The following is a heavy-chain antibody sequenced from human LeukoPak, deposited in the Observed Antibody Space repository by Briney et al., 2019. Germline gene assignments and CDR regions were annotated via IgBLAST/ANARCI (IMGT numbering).Heavy chain of an antibody. V-gene: IGHV3-53*01. CDR3: PRDSDGGNLDS. Sequence: PGGSLRLSCAVSGFSVSNDYMSWVRQAPGKGLAWVSLIYSDAGTSYADSVKGRFTISRDNSKNTLFLQMNTLRAEDTAVYYCPRDSDGGNLDSWGQGTLVTVSS. CDR2: IYSDAGT. D-gene: IGHD3-10*01. J-gene: IGHJ4*02. CDR1: GFSVSNDY.